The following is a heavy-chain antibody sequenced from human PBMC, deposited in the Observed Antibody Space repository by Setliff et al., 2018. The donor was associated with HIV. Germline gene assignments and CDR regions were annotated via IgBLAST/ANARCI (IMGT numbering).Heavy chain of an antibody. Sequence: SETLSLTCTVSAYSITSGSYYWSWIRQPAGKGLEWIGHIYTSGSTNYNPSLKSRVSISIDTSKNQFSLKLSSVTAADTAVYYCARQHYYDSSGRNLMDVWGKGTTVTVSS. D-gene: IGHD3-22*01. V-gene: IGHV4-61*09. CDR3: ARQHYYDSSGRNLMDV. CDR1: AYSITSGSYY. CDR2: IYTSGST. J-gene: IGHJ6*03.